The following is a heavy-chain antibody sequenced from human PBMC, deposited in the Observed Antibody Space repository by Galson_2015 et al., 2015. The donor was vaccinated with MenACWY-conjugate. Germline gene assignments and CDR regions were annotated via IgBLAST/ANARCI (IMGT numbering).Heavy chain of an antibody. V-gene: IGHV1-18*01. D-gene: IGHD5-12*01. CDR3: ARVRGYSGYDMGGYFDY. Sequence: SVKVSCKASGYTFTSYGISWVRQAPGQGLEWMGWISAYNGNTNYAQKLQGRVTMTTDTSTSTAYMELRSLRSDDTAVYYCARVRGYSGYDMGGYFDYWGQGTLVTVSS. CDR2: ISAYNGNT. J-gene: IGHJ4*02. CDR1: GYTFTSYG.